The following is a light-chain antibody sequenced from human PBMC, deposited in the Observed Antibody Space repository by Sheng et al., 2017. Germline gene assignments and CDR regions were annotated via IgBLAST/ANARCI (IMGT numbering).Light chain of an antibody. Sequence: QLVLTQSPSASVSLGASVKLTCTLSSGHSSNVVAWHQQQPEKGPRYLMKVNNDGTYTRGDGIPDRFSVSSSGAERYLTISGLQSEDEADYYCQTWGTGIQVFGGGTKLTVL. CDR3: QTWGTGIQV. CDR2: VNNDGTY. J-gene: IGLJ2*01. CDR1: SGHSSNV. V-gene: IGLV4-69*01.